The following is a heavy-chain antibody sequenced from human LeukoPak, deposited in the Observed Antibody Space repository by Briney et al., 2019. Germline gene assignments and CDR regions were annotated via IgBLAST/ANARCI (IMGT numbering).Heavy chain of an antibody. CDR3: ATYAGSYSKYFQH. Sequence: LGESLRISCKGSGYSFTTYWISWVRQMPGKGLEWMGIIYPGDSDTRYSPSFQGQVTISADKSISTAYLQWSSLKASDTAMYFCATYAGSYSKYFQHGGQGTLVTVFS. CDR1: GYSFTTYW. D-gene: IGHD3-10*01. V-gene: IGHV5-51*01. CDR2: IYPGDSDT. J-gene: IGHJ1*01.